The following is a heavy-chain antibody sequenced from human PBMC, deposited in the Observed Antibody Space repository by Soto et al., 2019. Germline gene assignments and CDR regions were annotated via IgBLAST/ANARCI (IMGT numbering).Heavy chain of an antibody. CDR3: AREKAQFDY. CDR2: IYHSGST. Sequence: SETLSLTCAVSGGSISSGGYSWSWIRQPPGKGLEWIGYIYHSGSTYYNPSLKSRVTISVDRSKNQFSLKLSSVTAADTAVYSCAREKAQFDYWGQGTLVTVSS. CDR1: GGSISSGGYS. V-gene: IGHV4-30-2*01. J-gene: IGHJ4*02.